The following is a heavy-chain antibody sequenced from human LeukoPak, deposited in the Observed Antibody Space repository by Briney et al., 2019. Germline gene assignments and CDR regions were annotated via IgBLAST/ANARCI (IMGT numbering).Heavy chain of an antibody. J-gene: IGHJ4*02. CDR3: ARDAYDSSGYYSPYYFDY. D-gene: IGHD3-22*01. CDR1: GGSISSYY. V-gene: IGHV4-4*07. Sequence: PSETLSLTCTVSGGSISSYYWSWIRQPAGKGLEWIGRIYTSGSTNYNPSLKNRVTMSVDASKNQFSLKLSSVTAADTAVYYCARDAYDSSGYYSPYYFDYWGQGTLVTVSS. CDR2: IYTSGST.